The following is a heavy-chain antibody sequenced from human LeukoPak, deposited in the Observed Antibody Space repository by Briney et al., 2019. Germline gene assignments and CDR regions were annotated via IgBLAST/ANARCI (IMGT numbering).Heavy chain of an antibody. CDR2: IYTSGST. V-gene: IGHV4-39*07. CDR1: GGSISGTSYY. J-gene: IGHJ5*02. Sequence: PSETLSLTCTVSGGSISGTSYYWGWIRQPPGKGLEWIGRIYTSGSTNYNPSLKSRVTMSVDTSKNQFSLKLSSVTAADTAVYYCARDLFRGRFWSGPNWFDPWGQGTLVTVSS. D-gene: IGHD3-3*01. CDR3: ARDLFRGRFWSGPNWFDP.